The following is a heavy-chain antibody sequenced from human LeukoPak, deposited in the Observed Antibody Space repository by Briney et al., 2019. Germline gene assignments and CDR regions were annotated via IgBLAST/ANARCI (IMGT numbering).Heavy chain of an antibody. CDR1: GDSISSGLYY. J-gene: IGHJ4*02. Sequence: KPSETLSLTCTVSGDSISSGLYYWGWIRQPPGKGLEWIGTIYYSGSTHYNPFLKSRVTISIDISNNQFSLRLMSVTAADTAVYYCVRGLWFGEPYFADFDYWGQGTLVTVSS. CDR2: IYYSGST. D-gene: IGHD3-10*01. V-gene: IGHV4-39*01. CDR3: VRGLWFGEPYFADFDY.